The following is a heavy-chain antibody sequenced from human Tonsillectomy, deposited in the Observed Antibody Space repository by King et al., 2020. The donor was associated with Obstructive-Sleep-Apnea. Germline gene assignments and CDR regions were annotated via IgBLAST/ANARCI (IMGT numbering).Heavy chain of an antibody. D-gene: IGHD3-10*01. CDR3: ARPAQWFGDKFFDP. V-gene: IGHV3-74*03. CDR1: GFTFSDYW. CDR2: IKTDGSAA. J-gene: IGHJ5*02. Sequence: VQLVESGGGLVQPGGSLRLSCAASGFTFSDYWMHWVRQTPGKGLEWVSRIKTDGSAAQYADSVRGRFTISRDNAKRTVYLQMNSLRAEDTAVYYCARPAQWFGDKFFDPWGQGTLVTVSS.